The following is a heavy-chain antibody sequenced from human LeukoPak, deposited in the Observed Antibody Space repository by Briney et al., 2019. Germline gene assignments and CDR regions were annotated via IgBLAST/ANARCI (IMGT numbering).Heavy chain of an antibody. Sequence: PGRSLRLSCAASGFTFSSYGMHWVRQAPGKGLEWVAVISYDGSNKYYADSVKGRFTISRDNSKNTLYLQMNSLRAEDTAVYYCARAHLRKLGIGDYWGQGTLVTVSS. D-gene: IGHD7-27*01. CDR2: ISYDGSNK. CDR3: ARAHLRKLGIGDY. V-gene: IGHV3-30*19. J-gene: IGHJ4*02. CDR1: GFTFSSYG.